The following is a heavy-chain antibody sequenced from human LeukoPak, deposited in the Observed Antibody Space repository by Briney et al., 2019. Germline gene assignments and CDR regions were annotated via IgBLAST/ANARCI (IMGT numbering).Heavy chain of an antibody. J-gene: IGHJ5*02. CDR2: IIPIFGTA. CDR3: ARERDGYNPRSPVWFDP. Sequence: GASVKVSRKASGGTFSSYAISWVRQAPGQGLEWMGGIIPIFGTANYAQKFQGRVTITADESTSTAYMELSSLRSEDTAVYYCARERDGYNPRSPVWFDPWGQGTLVTVSS. CDR1: GGTFSSYA. V-gene: IGHV1-69*13. D-gene: IGHD5-24*01.